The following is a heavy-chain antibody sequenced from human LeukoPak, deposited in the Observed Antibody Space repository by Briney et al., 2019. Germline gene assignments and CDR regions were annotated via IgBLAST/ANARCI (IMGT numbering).Heavy chain of an antibody. Sequence: GASVTVSCKASGYTFTGYYMHWVRQAPGQGLEWMGWINPNSGGTNYAQKFQGRVTMTRDTSISTAYMELSRLRSDDTAVYYCAREEGLFSLYYFDYWGQGTLVTVSS. V-gene: IGHV1-2*02. CDR3: AREEGLFSLYYFDY. J-gene: IGHJ4*02. D-gene: IGHD3-22*01. CDR1: GYTFTGYY. CDR2: INPNSGGT.